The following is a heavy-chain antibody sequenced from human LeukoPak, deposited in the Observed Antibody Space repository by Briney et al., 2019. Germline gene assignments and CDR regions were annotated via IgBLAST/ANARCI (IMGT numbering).Heavy chain of an antibody. CDR1: GGSISSYY. D-gene: IGHD2-15*01. Sequence: SETQALTCTVSGGSISSYYWSWIRQPPGKGLEWIGYIYYTGSTNYNPSLKSRVTISVDTSKNQFSLKLSSVTAADTAVYYCARAEDCSGGSCYPDMFGAFEIWGQGTMVTVSS. J-gene: IGHJ3*02. V-gene: IGHV4-59*01. CDR2: IYYTGST. CDR3: ARAEDCSGGSCYPDMFGAFEI.